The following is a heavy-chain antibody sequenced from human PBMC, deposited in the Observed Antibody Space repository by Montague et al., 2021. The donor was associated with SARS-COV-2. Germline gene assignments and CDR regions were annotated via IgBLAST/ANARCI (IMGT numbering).Heavy chain of an antibody. CDR2: IFYKGNI. CDR3: ARVPNGRPDN. V-gene: IGHV4-39*01. CDR1: GGSVSSDTHN. D-gene: IGHD2-8*01. J-gene: IGHJ4*02. Sequence: SETLSLTCTVSGGSVSSDTHNWDWIRQPPGKGLEWIASIFYKGNIYYNPSLRSRFTISINTSKNQFFLRVASVTAADTAVYYCARVPNGRPDNWGPGALVSVSS.